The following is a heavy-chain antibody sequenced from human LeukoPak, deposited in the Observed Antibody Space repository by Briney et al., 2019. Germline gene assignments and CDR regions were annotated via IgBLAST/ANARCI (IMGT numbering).Heavy chain of an antibody. V-gene: IGHV1-2*06. CDR2: INPNSGGT. Sequence: ASVKVSCKASGYTFTGYYMHWVRQAPGQGLEWMGRINPNSGGTNYAQKFQGRVTMTRDTSISTAYMELSRLRSDDTAVYYCAGSGYSSSWPFDYWGQGTLVTVSS. CDR1: GYTFTGYY. D-gene: IGHD6-13*01. J-gene: IGHJ4*02. CDR3: AGSGYSSSWPFDY.